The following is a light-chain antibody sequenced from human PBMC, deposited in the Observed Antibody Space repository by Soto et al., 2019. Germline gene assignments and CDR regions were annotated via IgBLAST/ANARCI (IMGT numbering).Light chain of an antibody. Sequence: DIQITQYPSSLSASVGDTVTITCRASQSISRYLNWYQQKPVKAPNLLIYGASNLQSGVPSRFSGGGSGTDFTLTISSLQPEDFGTYYCQQSYTSPVTFGGGTKV. CDR3: QQSYTSPVT. CDR1: QSISRY. CDR2: GAS. J-gene: IGKJ4*01. V-gene: IGKV1-39*01.